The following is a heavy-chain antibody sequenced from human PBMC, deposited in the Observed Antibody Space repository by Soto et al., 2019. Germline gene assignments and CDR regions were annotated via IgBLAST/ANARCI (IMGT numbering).Heavy chain of an antibody. V-gene: IGHV3-23*01. Sequence: GGSLRLSCAASGFTFSNYAMSWVRQAPGKGLEWVSAISGSGISTYYADSVKGRFTISRDNSKNTLYLQMNSLRAEDTAVYYCAKDDDSLSFDYWGQGTLVTVSS. CDR1: GFTFSNYA. CDR2: ISGSGIST. CDR3: AKDDDSLSFDY. D-gene: IGHD3-22*01. J-gene: IGHJ4*02.